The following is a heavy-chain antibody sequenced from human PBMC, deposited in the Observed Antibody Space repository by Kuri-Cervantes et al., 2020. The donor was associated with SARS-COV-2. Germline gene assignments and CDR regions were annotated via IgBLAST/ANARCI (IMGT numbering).Heavy chain of an antibody. CDR1: GFTFSSYA. V-gene: IGHV3-23*01. CDR3: ARGNDYGEDFDY. D-gene: IGHD4-17*01. J-gene: IGHJ4*02. CDR2: ISGSGGST. Sequence: GESLKISCAASGFTFSSYAMSWVRQAPGKGLEWVSAISGSGGSTYYADSVKGRFTISRDNSKNTLYLQMNSLRAEDTAVYYCARGNDYGEDFDYWGQGTLVTVSS.